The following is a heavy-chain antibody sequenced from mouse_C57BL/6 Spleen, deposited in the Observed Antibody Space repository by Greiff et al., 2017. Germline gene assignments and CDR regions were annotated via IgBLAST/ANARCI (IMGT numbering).Heavy chain of an antibody. CDR2: LNPNYGTT. J-gene: IGHJ2*01. D-gene: IGHD1-1*01. CDR3: ARMGITTVPYYLDY. Sequence: VQLTESGPELVKPGASVKISCKASGYSFTDYNMNWVKQSTGKSLEWIGVLNPNYGTTSYNQTFKGTATLTVAQSSSTAYMQLNSLTSEDSAVYDGARMGITTVPYYLDYWGQGTTLTVSS. V-gene: IGHV1-39*01. CDR1: GYSFTDYN.